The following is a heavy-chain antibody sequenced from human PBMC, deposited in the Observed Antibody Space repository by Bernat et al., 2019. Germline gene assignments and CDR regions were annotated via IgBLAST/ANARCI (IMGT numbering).Heavy chain of an antibody. J-gene: IGHJ1*01. CDR2: IYYSGNN. V-gene: IGHV4-59*01. CDR1: GGSISSYY. Sequence: QVQLQESGPGLVKPSETLSLTCTVSGGSISSYYWSWIRQPPGKGLEWIGYIYYSGNNNYNPSLKSRVTISVDTSKTQFSLKLSSVAAAATAVYYCASSGTTGAEYFQHWGQGTLVTVSS. D-gene: IGHD1-1*01. CDR3: ASSGTTGAEYFQH.